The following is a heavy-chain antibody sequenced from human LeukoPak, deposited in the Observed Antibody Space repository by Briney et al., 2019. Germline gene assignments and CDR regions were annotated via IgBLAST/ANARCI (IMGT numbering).Heavy chain of an antibody. V-gene: IGHV3-66*01. J-gene: IGHJ4*02. CDR2: IYSDGTT. D-gene: IGHD5-18*01. CDR3: SRGTAMVRLKY. CDR1: GFIVSSNY. Sequence: GGSLSLSCAASGFIVSSNYMSWVRQAPGVGLEWVSVIYSDGTTNYADPVRGRFIISRDNSKNTLYLQMNNLRAEDTAVYYCSRGTAMVRLKYWGQGTLVTVSS.